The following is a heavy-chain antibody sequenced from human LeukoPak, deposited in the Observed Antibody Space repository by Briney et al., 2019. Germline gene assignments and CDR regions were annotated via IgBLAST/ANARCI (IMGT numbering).Heavy chain of an antibody. CDR1: GYTFTSHY. J-gene: IGHJ4*02. CDR2: INPSGGST. D-gene: IGHD2-21*02. Sequence: ASVKVSCKASGYTFTSHYMRWVRQAPGQGLEWMGIINPSGGSTSYAQKFQGRVTMTRDTSTSTVYMELSSLRSEDTAVYYCAREGDSRTDFDYWGQGTLVTVSS. CDR3: AREGDSRTDFDY. V-gene: IGHV1-46*01.